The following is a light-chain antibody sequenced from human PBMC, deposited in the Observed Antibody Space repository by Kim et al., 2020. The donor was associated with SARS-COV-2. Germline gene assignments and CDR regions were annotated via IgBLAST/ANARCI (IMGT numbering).Light chain of an antibody. V-gene: IGLV2-23*02. J-gene: IGLJ2*01. Sequence: GQWITISCCGTSSDIGSYDLVSCYQQTPGRAPTLIIYEVNQPPAGVYNRFSGTKAGNTASPTGSGLQADDAAYYCGGSDVHRNTFVFGGGTKVTVL. CDR2: EVN. CDR3: GSDVHRNTFV. CDR1: SSDIGSYDL.